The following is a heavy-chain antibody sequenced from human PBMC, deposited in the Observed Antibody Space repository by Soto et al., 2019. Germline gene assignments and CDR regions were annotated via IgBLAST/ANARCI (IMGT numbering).Heavy chain of an antibody. D-gene: IGHD6-13*01. Sequence: ASVKVSCKASGYTFTNYYIHWVRQAPGQGLEWMGIINPSGGSTTYAQKFQGRVTLTRDTSTSTVYMELSSLRSGDTAVYYCARDSLYSSSWYVYWGQGTLVTVSS. CDR1: GYTFTNYY. V-gene: IGHV1-46*03. J-gene: IGHJ4*02. CDR3: ARDSLYSSSWYVY. CDR2: INPSGGST.